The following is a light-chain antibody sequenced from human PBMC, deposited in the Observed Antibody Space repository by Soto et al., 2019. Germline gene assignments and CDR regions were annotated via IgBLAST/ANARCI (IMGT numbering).Light chain of an antibody. V-gene: IGKV1-5*03. CDR1: QSISTW. CDR3: QQYNTYPLT. Sequence: QMTQSPSTLSASVGDRVTITCRASQSISTWLAWYQQKPGKAPKLLIYKASSLEGGVPSRFSGSGSGTEFNITISSLQPDDFATYYCQQYNTYPLTFGGGTKVDIK. CDR2: KAS. J-gene: IGKJ4*01.